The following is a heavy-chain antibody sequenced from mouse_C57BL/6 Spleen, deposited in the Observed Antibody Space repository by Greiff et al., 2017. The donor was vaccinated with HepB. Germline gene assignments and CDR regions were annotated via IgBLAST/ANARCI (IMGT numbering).Heavy chain of an antibody. CDR3: RGATVVAHWYFDV. CDR2: IYPRDGST. Sequence: VQLQQSGPELVKPGASVKLSCKASGYTFTSYDINWVKQRPGQGLEWIGWIYPRDGSTKYNEKFKGKAKLTVDTSSSTAYMGLHILTSEDSAVYCFRGATVVAHWYFDVWGPGTTVTVSS. J-gene: IGHJ1*01. D-gene: IGHD1-1*01. V-gene: IGHV1-85*01. CDR1: GYTFTSYD.